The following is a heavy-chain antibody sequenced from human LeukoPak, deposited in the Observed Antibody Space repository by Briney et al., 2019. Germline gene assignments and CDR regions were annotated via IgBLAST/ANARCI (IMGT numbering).Heavy chain of an antibody. D-gene: IGHD3-22*01. V-gene: IGHV1-69*01. CDR2: IIPIFGTA. CDR3: ARDIRYYYDSSGYSPYYFDY. J-gene: IGHJ4*02. Sequence: SVNVSCKASGGTFSSYAISWVRQAPGQGLEWMGGIIPIFGTANYAQKFQGRVTITADESTSTAYVELSSLRSEDTAVYYCARDIRYYYDSSGYSPYYFDYWGQGTLVTVSS. CDR1: GGTFSSYA.